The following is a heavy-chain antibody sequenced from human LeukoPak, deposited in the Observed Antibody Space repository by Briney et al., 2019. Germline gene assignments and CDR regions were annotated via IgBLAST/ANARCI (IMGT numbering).Heavy chain of an antibody. Sequence: SVKVSCKASGGTFSSYAIIWVRQAPGQGLEWMGRIIPILGIANYAQKFQGRVTITADKSTSTAYMELSSLRSEDTAVYYCARGFDDYYYGMDVWGQGTTVTVSS. CDR2: IIPILGIA. V-gene: IGHV1-69*04. J-gene: IGHJ6*02. CDR1: GGTFSSYA. CDR3: ARGFDDYYYGMDV.